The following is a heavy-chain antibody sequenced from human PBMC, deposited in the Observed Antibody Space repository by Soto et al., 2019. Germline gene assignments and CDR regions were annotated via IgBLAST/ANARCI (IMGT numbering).Heavy chain of an antibody. J-gene: IGHJ4*02. Sequence: SETLSLTCTVSGGSISSYYWSWIRQPPGKGLEWIGYIYYSGSTNYNPSLKSRVTISVDTSKNQFSLKLSSVTAADTAIYYCARVSITIPGPFDYWGQGTLVTVSS. D-gene: IGHD2-21*01. CDR3: ARVSITIPGPFDY. V-gene: IGHV4-59*01. CDR2: IYYSGST. CDR1: GGSISSYY.